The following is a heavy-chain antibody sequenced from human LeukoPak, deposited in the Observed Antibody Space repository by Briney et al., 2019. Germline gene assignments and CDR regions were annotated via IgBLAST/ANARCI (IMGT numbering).Heavy chain of an antibody. Sequence: GGSLRLSCAPSGLTFNNYEMNWVRHAPGEGLECISYISTDGTKAYYARSVKGRFTISRDNAKNSLYLKMNSLRADDTAVYYCARDTIDCGGDCYDYWGQGTLATVSS. CDR3: ARDTIDCGGDCYDY. D-gene: IGHD2-21*01. CDR1: GLTFNNYE. V-gene: IGHV3-48*03. CDR2: ISTDGTKA. J-gene: IGHJ4*02.